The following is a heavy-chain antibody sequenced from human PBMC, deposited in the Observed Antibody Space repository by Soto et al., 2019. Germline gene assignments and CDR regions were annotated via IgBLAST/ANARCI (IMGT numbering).Heavy chain of an antibody. D-gene: IGHD3-16*02. CDR1: GFTFSSHG. CDR3: AKVYPLGWGNYHFSDY. Sequence: GGSLRLSCAASGFTFSSHGMHWVRQVPGEGLEWLAVISYDGNYKYYADSVEGRFTISRDNSKNTLYLQMNSLRAEDTAVYYCAKVYPLGWGNYHFSDYWGQGTRVTVSS. V-gene: IGHV3-30*18. CDR2: ISYDGNYK. J-gene: IGHJ4*02.